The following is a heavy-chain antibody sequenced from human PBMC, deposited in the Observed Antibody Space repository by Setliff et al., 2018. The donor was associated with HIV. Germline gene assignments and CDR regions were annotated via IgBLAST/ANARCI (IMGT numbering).Heavy chain of an antibody. J-gene: IGHJ5*02. V-gene: IGHV1-69*13. CDR1: GGNFRFYA. D-gene: IGHD1-1*01. CDR3: ARAKATRQARPTNCFDP. Sequence: SVKVSCKASGGNFRFYAFSWVRQAPGQGLEWMGGIIPMFVTANYAQKFQDRVTITADESTSTAYMELSSLRFEDTAVYYRARAKATRQARPTNCFDPWGQGTLVTVSS. CDR2: IIPMFVTA.